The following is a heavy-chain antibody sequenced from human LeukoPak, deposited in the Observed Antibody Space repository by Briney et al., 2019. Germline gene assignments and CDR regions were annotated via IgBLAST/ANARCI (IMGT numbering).Heavy chain of an antibody. J-gene: IGHJ4*02. CDR3: AREFQRVLF. CDR1: GYSISSGYY. CDR2: IYHSGST. V-gene: IGHV4-38-2*02. Sequence: PSETLSLTCTVSGYSISSGYYWGWIRQPPGKGLEWIGSIYHSGSTYYNPSLKSRVTISVDTSKNQFSLKLNSVTPEDTAVYYCAREFQRVLFWGQGTLVTVSS. D-gene: IGHD6-25*01.